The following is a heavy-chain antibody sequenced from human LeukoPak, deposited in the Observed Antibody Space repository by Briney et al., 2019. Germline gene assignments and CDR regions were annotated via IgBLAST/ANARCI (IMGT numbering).Heavy chain of an antibody. D-gene: IGHD6-13*01. CDR2: IYWDDDK. V-gene: IGHV2-5*02. CDR3: AHRLGYSSSWYRFGVYAFDI. J-gene: IGHJ3*02. CDR1: GFSLSTSGVG. Sequence: SGPTLVKPTQTLTLTCTFSGFSLSTSGVGVGWIRQPPGKALEWLALIYWDDDKRYSPSLKSRLTITKDTSKNQVVLTMTNMDPVDTATYYCAHRLGYSSSWYRFGVYAFDIWGQGTMVTVSS.